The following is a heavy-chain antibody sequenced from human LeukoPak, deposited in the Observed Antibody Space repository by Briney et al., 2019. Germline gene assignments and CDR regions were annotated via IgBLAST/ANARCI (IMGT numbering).Heavy chain of an antibody. D-gene: IGHD1-20*01. CDR3: ARALRYNWDDAFDI. Sequence: SETLSLTCTVSGYSISSGYYWGWIRQPPGKGLEWIGSIYHSGSTYYNPSLKSRVTISVDTSKNQFSLKLSSVTAADTAVYYCARALRYNWDDAFDIWGQGKMVTVSS. CDR2: IYHSGST. J-gene: IGHJ3*02. V-gene: IGHV4-38-2*02. CDR1: GYSISSGYY.